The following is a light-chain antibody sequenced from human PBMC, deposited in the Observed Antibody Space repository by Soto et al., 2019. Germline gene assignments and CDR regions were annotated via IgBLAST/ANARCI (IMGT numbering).Light chain of an antibody. CDR1: QSVGSL. V-gene: IGKV3-15*01. CDR3: RQYYQWPIT. Sequence: ETVLTHSPGTLSVSPGEGATLSCRASQSVGSLLAWYQQKPGQAPRLLIYRASIRAAGLPDKFSGSGSGTEFALTIGRLQSEDFGVYCCRQYYQWPITFGQGTRLEIK. J-gene: IGKJ5*01. CDR2: RAS.